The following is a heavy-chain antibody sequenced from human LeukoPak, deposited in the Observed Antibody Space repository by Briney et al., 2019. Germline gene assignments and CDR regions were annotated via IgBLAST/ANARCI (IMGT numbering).Heavy chain of an antibody. CDR3: ARQSLAAAGSFYAFDI. V-gene: IGHV4-61*02. Sequence: PSQTLSLTCSVSGGSISRGSYYWNWIRQPAGKGLEWMGRIYNSGSTNYNPSLKSRVTISTDMSKNQFSLKLTSVTAADTAVYYCARQSLAAAGSFYAFDIWGQGTMVTVSS. CDR1: GGSISRGSYY. D-gene: IGHD6-13*01. CDR2: IYNSGST. J-gene: IGHJ3*02.